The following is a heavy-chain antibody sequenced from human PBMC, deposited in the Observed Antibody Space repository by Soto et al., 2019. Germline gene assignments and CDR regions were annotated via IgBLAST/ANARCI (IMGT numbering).Heavy chain of an antibody. J-gene: IGHJ6*02. CDR3: ARDYNYDSGGSLSDGTDV. CDR2: ISSSSSYI. CDR1: GFTFSFYS. Sequence: GGSLRLSCAASGFTFSFYSMNWVRQAPGKGLEWVSSISSSSSYIYYADSVKGRFTISRDNAKNSLYLQMNSLRAEDTAVYYCARDYNYDSGGSLSDGTDVWGQGTTVTVSS. V-gene: IGHV3-21*01. D-gene: IGHD3-22*01.